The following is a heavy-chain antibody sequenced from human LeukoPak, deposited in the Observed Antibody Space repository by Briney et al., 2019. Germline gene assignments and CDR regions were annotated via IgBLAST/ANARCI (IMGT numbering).Heavy chain of an antibody. CDR3: ARSSIIATAGPFYFDY. CDR1: GGTFSSYT. CDR2: IIPLFGTP. Sequence: GASVKVSCKASGGTFSSYTISWVRQAPGQGLEWMGGIIPLFGTPDYAQKFQGRVTITADKSTSTAYMELSSLRSEDTAVYHCARSSIIATAGPFYFDYWGQGALVTVSS. V-gene: IGHV1-69*06. J-gene: IGHJ4*02. D-gene: IGHD6-13*01.